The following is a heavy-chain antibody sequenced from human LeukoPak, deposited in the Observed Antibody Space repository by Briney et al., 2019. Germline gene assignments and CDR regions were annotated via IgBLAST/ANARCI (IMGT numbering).Heavy chain of an antibody. CDR3: ARGWTSELDDCFDI. D-gene: IGHD1-7*01. Sequence: GGSLRLSCVASGYTFSNYWMTWVRQAPGKGLEWVANINQNGGERNSVDSLKGRFTISRDNAKNSLYLQMNTLRAEDTAVYYCARGWTSELDDCFDIWGQGTMVTVSS. CDR1: GYTFSNYW. J-gene: IGHJ3*02. CDR2: INQNGGER. V-gene: IGHV3-7*01.